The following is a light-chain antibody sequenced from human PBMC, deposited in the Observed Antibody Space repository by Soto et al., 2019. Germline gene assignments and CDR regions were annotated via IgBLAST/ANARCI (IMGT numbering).Light chain of an antibody. J-gene: IGKJ5*01. Sequence: EIVLTQSPATLSLSPGERATLSCRASQSVGSNLAWYQHRLGQAPRLLMYDASNRATGVPARFSGSGSGTDFTLTISSLEPGDFAVYYCQQRGDSITFGQGTRLEIK. CDR1: QSVGSN. V-gene: IGKV3-11*01. CDR2: DAS. CDR3: QQRGDSIT.